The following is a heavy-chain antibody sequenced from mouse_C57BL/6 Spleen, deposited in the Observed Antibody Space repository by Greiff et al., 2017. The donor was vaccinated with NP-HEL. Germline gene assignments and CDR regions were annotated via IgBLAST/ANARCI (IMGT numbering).Heavy chain of an antibody. CDR3: AREEDDGYLYAMDY. Sequence: EVQGVESGGGLVKPGGSLKLSCAASGFTFSSYAMSWVRQTPEKRLEWVATISDGGSYTYYPDNVKGRFTISRDNAKNNLYLQMSHLKSEDTAMYYCAREEDDGYLYAMDYWGQGTSVTVSS. D-gene: IGHD2-3*01. J-gene: IGHJ4*01. V-gene: IGHV5-4*01. CDR2: ISDGGSYT. CDR1: GFTFSSYA.